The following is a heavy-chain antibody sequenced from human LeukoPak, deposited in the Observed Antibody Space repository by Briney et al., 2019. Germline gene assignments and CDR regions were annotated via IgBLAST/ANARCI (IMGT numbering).Heavy chain of an antibody. D-gene: IGHD2-2*01. CDR2: ISAYIGKT. CDR1: GYTFTSYG. J-gene: IGHJ4*02. Sequence: ASVKVSCKASGYTFTSYGISWVRQAPGQRLEWMGWISAYIGKTNYAQKLQARVTMTTDTSTSTAYMELRSLRSDDTAVYYCARGYCSSTSCSSADFDYWGQGTLVTVSS. V-gene: IGHV1-18*04. CDR3: ARGYCSSTSCSSADFDY.